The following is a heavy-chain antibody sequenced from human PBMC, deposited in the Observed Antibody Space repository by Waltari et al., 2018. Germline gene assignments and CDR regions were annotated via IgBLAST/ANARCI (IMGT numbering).Heavy chain of an antibody. CDR3: AKDGAKTISGTPCADY. CDR2: ISGSDST. V-gene: IGHV3-23*01. D-gene: IGHD1-20*01. CDR1: GFTFSSYA. Sequence: QLLDSVGGWVQPGGSLRLSCAAAGFTFSSYAINWVRQTPGKGLEWVSTISGSDSTYYADSVKGRFTISRDNSKNTLYLQMNSLRVEYTAVYYCAKDGAKTISGTPCADYWGQGTLVTVSS. J-gene: IGHJ4*02.